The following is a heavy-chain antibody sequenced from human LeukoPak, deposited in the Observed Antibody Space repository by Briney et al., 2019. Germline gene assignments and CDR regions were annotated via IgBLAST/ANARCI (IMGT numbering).Heavy chain of an antibody. CDR1: GFSFSTYW. D-gene: IGHD6-13*01. V-gene: IGHV3-7*01. CDR2: IDRDGSVR. J-gene: IGHJ4*02. CDR3: ARDPGSSSFDL. Sequence: PGVSLRLSCSASGFSFSTYWMSWVRQTPETGLEFVANIDRDGSVRNYMDSLRGRSTISRDNAKKSMYLEINSLRADDTAVYYCARDPGSSSFDLWGRGALVTVSS.